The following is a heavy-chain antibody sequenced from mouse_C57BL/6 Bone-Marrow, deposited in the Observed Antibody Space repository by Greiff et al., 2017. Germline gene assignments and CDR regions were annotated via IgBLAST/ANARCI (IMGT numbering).Heavy chain of an antibody. CDR1: GYTFTDYN. J-gene: IGHJ2*01. CDR3: ARRGDGLRDY. D-gene: IGHD2-3*01. Sequence: VQLKESGPELVKPGASVKMSCKASGYTFTDYNMHWVKQSHGKSLAWIGHINPNNGGTSYNQKFKGKATLTVNKYSSTVYMELRRLTWEDTAVYYCARRGDGLRDYWGQGPTHTVSS. V-gene: IGHV1-22*01. CDR2: INPNNGGT.